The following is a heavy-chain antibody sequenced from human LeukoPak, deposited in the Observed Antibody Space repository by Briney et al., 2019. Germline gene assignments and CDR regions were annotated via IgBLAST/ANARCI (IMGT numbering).Heavy chain of an antibody. J-gene: IGHJ4*02. CDR1: EFTFSIYG. CDR2: IRGSGAQT. V-gene: IGHV3-23*01. D-gene: IGHD2-21*02. Sequence: GGSLRLSCAASEFTFSIYGMSWLRQAPGKGLEWVSAIRGSGAQTFYADSVKGRFTISRDNPKNTLYLQMNSLRAEDTAVYYCAKTLPCQVYCSGDCPYLFDHWGQGILVTVSS. CDR3: AKTLPCQVYCSGDCPYLFDH.